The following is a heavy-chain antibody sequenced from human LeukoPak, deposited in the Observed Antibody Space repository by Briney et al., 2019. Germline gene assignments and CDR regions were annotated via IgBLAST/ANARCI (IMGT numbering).Heavy chain of an antibody. J-gene: IGHJ4*02. CDR3: ARALNSGYDSVPIDY. Sequence: GASVKVSCKAPGYTFTAYYMHWVRQAPGQGLEWMGWISAYNGNTNYAQKLQGRVTMTTDTSTSTAYMELRSLRSDDTAVYYCARALNSGYDSVPIDYWGQGTLVTVSS. D-gene: IGHD5-12*01. CDR1: GYTFTAYY. CDR2: ISAYNGNT. V-gene: IGHV1-18*04.